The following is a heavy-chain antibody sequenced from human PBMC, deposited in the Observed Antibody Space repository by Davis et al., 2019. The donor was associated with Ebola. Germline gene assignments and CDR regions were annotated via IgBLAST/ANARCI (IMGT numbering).Heavy chain of an antibody. CDR2: MNPNSGNT. CDR3: AILYSSSSPYYYYGMDV. J-gene: IGHJ6*02. Sequence: ASVKVSCKASGYTFTSYDINWVRQATGQGLEWMGWMNPNSGNTGYAQKFQGRVTMTRNTSISTAYMELSSLRSEDTAVYYCAILYSSSSPYYYYGMDVWGQGTTVTVSS. D-gene: IGHD6-6*01. CDR1: GYTFTSYD. V-gene: IGHV1-8*01.